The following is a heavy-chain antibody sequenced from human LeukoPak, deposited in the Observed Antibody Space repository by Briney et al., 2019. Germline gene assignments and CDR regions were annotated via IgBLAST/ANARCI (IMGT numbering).Heavy chain of an antibody. D-gene: IGHD3-3*01. J-gene: IGHJ6*02. V-gene: IGHV4-59*08. CDR2: IYYGGST. Sequence: SETLSLTCTVSGGSISSYYWSWIRQPPGKGLEWIGYIYYGGSTNYNPSLKSRVTISVDTSNNQFSLKLSSVTAADTAVYYCARSLERYYYYGMDVWGQGTTVTVSS. CDR1: GGSISSYY. CDR3: ARSLERYYYYGMDV.